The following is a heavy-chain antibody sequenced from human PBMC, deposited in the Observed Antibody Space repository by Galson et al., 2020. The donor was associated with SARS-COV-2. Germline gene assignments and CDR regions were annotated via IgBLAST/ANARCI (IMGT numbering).Heavy chain of an antibody. V-gene: IGHV3-23*01. J-gene: IGHJ3*02. CDR2: ISGSGGST. CDR3: AKDQSEIWFGDAKDDAFDI. CDR1: GFTFSSYA. Sequence: GESLKISCAASGFTFSSYAMSWVRQAPGKGLEWVSAISGSGGSTYYADSVKGRFTISRDNSKNTLYLQMNSLRAEDTAVYYCAKDQSEIWFGDAKDDAFDIWGQGTMVTVSS. D-gene: IGHD3-10*01.